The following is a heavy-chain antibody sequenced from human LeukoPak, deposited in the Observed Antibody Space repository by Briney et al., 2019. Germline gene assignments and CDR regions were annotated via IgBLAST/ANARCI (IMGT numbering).Heavy chain of an antibody. Sequence: SETLSLTCAVYGGSFSGYYWSWIRQPPGKGLEWIGEINHSGSTNYNPSLKSRVTISVDTSKNQFSLKLSSVTAADTAVYYRARNGSYSSGWYGSFDYWGQGTLVTVSS. CDR1: GGSFSGYY. J-gene: IGHJ4*02. CDR3: ARNGSYSSGWYGSFDY. CDR2: INHSGST. V-gene: IGHV4-34*01. D-gene: IGHD6-19*01.